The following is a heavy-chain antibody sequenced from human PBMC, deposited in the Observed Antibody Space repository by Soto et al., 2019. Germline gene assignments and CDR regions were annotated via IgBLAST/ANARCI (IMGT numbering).Heavy chain of an antibody. CDR3: VKSVFSCSWVRTDLFYY. D-gene: IGHD3-3*02. CDR1: GFTFSSYA. CDR2: ISSNGGST. V-gene: IGHV3-64D*08. J-gene: IGHJ4*02. Sequence: GGSLRLSCSASGFTFSSYAMHWVRQAPGKGLEYVSAISSNGGSTYYADSVKGRFTISRDNSKNTLYLQMSSLRAEDTAVYYCVKSVFSCSWVRTDLFYYWGRGSLDTVYS.